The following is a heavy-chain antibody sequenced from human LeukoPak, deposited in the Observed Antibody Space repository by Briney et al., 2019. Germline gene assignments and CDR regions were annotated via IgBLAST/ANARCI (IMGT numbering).Heavy chain of an antibody. J-gene: IGHJ4*02. CDR1: GYTFTGYY. Sequence: ASVKVSCKASGYTFTGYYMHLVRQAPGQGLEWMGRINPNSGGTNYAQKLQGRVTLTTDTSTNTAYMELRSLRSNDTAVYYCARDQGITPAGTGYWGQGTLVTVSS. D-gene: IGHD6-13*01. V-gene: IGHV1-2*06. CDR2: INPNSGGT. CDR3: ARDQGITPAGTGY.